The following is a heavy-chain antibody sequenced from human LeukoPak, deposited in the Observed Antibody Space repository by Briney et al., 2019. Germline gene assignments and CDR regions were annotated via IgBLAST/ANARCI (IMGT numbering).Heavy chain of an antibody. V-gene: IGHV4-59*08. CDR1: GGSISSYY. Sequence: PSETLSLTCTVSGGSISSYYWSWIRQPPGKGLEWIGYIYYSGSTNYNPSLKSRVTISVDTSKNQFSLKLSSVTAADTAVYYCARLEYYDFWSGYYDYWGQGTLVTVSS. J-gene: IGHJ4*02. CDR2: IYYSGST. D-gene: IGHD3-3*01. CDR3: ARLEYYDFWSGYYDY.